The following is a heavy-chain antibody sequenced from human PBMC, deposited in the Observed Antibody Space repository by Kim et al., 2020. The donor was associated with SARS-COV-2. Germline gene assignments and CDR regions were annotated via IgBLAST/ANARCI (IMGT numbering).Heavy chain of an antibody. D-gene: IGHD3-10*01. CDR3: ARHEIGESLNWFDP. Sequence: SETLSLTCTVSGGSISYSYWSWIRQPPGKGLEWIGYIYYSGSTKYNPSLKSRVTISVDTSKNQFSLKLSSVTAADTAGYYCARHEIGESLNWFDPWGQGT. CDR1: GGSISYSY. CDR2: IYYSGST. J-gene: IGHJ5*02. V-gene: IGHV4-59*08.